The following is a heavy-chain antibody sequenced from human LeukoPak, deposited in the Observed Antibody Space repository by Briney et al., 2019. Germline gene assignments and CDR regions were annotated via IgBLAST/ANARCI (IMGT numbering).Heavy chain of an antibody. D-gene: IGHD2-8*01. CDR2: IKQDGSEK. Sequence: GGSLRLSCAASGFTFSSYWVSWVRQARGKGLEGVTNIKQDGSEKYYLDPVKGRFTISRDNANNSLYLQMNSLRAEDTAVYYCARDSVLMVYAILDYWGQGTLVTVSS. J-gene: IGHJ4*02. CDR1: GFTFSSYW. V-gene: IGHV3-7*01. CDR3: ARDSVLMVYAILDY.